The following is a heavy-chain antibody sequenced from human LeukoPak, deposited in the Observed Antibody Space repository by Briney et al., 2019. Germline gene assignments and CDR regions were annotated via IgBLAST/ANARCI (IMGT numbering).Heavy chain of an antibody. CDR2: INHSGST. D-gene: IGHD3-3*01. J-gene: IGHJ5*02. Sequence: SETLSLTCAVYGGSFSGYYWSWIRQPPGKGLEWIGEINHSGSTNYNPSLKGRVTISVDTSKNQFSLKLSSVTAADTAVYYCARVGLRFLALYNWFDPWGQGTLVTVSS. CDR1: GGSFSGYY. CDR3: ARVGLRFLALYNWFDP. V-gene: IGHV4-34*01.